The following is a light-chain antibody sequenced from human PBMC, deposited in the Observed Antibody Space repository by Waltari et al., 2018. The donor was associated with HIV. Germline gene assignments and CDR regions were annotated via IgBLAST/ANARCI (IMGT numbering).Light chain of an antibody. V-gene: IGLV2-11*01. CDR3: CSYAGSYTLV. CDR2: DVS. CDR1: SSDVGGYNY. Sequence: QSALTQPRSVSGSPGQSVTIPCPGTSSDVGGYNYVSWYQHHPGKAPKLMIYDVSKRPSGVPDRFSGSKSGNTASLTISGLQAEDEADYYCCSYAGSYTLVFGGGTTLTVL. J-gene: IGLJ2*01.